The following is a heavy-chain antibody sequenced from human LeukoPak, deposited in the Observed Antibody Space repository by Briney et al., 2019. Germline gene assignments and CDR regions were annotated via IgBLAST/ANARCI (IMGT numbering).Heavy chain of an antibody. CDR2: INAGNGNT. CDR3: ARTLYPRGYSGYDLRYYFDY. D-gene: IGHD5-12*01. CDR1: GYTFTSYA. J-gene: IGHJ4*02. V-gene: IGHV1-3*01. Sequence: GASVKVSCKASGYTFTSYAMHWVRQAPGQRLEWMGWINAGNGNTKYSQKFQGRVTITRDTSASTAYMVLSSLRSEDTAVYYCARTLYPRGYSGYDLRYYFDYWGQGTLVTVSS.